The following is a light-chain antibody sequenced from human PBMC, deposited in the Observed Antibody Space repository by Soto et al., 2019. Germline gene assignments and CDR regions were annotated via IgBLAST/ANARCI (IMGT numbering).Light chain of an antibody. J-gene: IGKJ1*01. V-gene: IGKV3-15*01. CDR2: DAS. CDR1: QSVSSD. CDR3: QHYNNWPPWT. Sequence: EVVMTQSPATLSVSPGERATLSCRASQSVSSDLAWYQQKPGQAPSLLIYDASTRATGVPARFSGRGSGTEFTLTINSLQSEDFAVYYCQHYNNWPPWTFGQGTKVEVK.